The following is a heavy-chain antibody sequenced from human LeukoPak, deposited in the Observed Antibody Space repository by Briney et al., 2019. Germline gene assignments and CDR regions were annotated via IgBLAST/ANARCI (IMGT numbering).Heavy chain of an antibody. CDR2: IHYSGTT. CDR3: ARASGSYRAPFDY. Sequence: SETLSLTCTVSGGSISSNSYFWGWIRQPPGKGLEWIGAIHYSGTTFHNPSLQSRVTISLDPSKNQFSLKVSSVTAADTAVYYCARASGSYRAPFDYWGQGTLVTVSS. D-gene: IGHD1-26*01. J-gene: IGHJ4*02. V-gene: IGHV4-39*07. CDR1: GGSISSNSYF.